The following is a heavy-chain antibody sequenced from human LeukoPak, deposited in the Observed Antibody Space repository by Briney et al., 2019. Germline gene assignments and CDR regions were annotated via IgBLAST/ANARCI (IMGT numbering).Heavy chain of an antibody. Sequence: PGGSLRLSCAASGFTGSRDYMTWVRQAPGKGLEWVSIIYNDGRTYYADSVKGRFTISGDNSEITVYLQMNSLRADDTAVYYCARASSVVVPAASAFDIWGQGTMVTVSS. D-gene: IGHD2-2*01. CDR3: ARASSVVVPAASAFDI. J-gene: IGHJ3*02. CDR1: GFTGSRDY. CDR2: IYNDGRT. V-gene: IGHV3-53*01.